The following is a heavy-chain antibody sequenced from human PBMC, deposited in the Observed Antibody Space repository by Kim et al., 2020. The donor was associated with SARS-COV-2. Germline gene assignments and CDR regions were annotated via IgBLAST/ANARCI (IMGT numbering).Heavy chain of an antibody. CDR2: IYSGGST. CDR3: ARDAVPYCSSTSCYYYYYMDV. D-gene: IGHD2-2*01. V-gene: IGHV3-66*01. Sequence: GGSLRLSCAASGFTVSSNYMSWVRQAPGKGLEWVSAIYSGGSTYYADSVKGRFTISRDNSKNTLYLQMNSLRAEDTAVYYCARDAVPYCSSTSCYYYYYMDVWGRGTTVTVSS. J-gene: IGHJ6*03. CDR1: GFTVSSNY.